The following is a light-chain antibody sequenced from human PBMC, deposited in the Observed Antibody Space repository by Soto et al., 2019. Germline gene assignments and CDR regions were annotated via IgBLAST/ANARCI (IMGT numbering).Light chain of an antibody. CDR3: QSHDSSLSGLV. CDR2: GNS. J-gene: IGLJ1*01. Sequence: QSVLTQPPSVSGAPGQRVTISCTGSSSNIGAGYDVHWYQQLPGTAPKLLIYGNSNRPSGVPDRFSGSNSGTSASLAITGLQAEDEADYYCQSHDSSLSGLVFGTGTKVTVL. CDR1: SSNIGAGYD. V-gene: IGLV1-40*01.